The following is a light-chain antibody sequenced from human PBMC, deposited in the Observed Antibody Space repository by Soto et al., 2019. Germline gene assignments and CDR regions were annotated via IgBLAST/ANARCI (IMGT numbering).Light chain of an antibody. CDR2: EVS. CDR3: SSYGGSSTWV. CDR1: SSDVGGYNY. J-gene: IGLJ2*01. Sequence: QSAPTQPPSASGSPGQSATISCTGTSSDVGGYNYVSWYQQYPGKAPKLMIYEVSKRPSGVPDRFSGSKSGNTASLTVSGLHDEDEADYYCSSYGGSSTWVFGRGTKLTLL. V-gene: IGLV2-8*01.